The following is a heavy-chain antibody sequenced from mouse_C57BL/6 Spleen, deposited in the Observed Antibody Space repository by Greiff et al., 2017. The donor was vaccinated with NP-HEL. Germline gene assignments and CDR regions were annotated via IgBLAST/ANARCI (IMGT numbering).Heavy chain of an antibody. D-gene: IGHD2-1*01. CDR2: IDPSDSYT. V-gene: IGHV1-50*01. CDR3: ERGIYYGNYWYFDV. J-gene: IGHJ1*03. Sequence: QVQLQQPGAELVKPGASVKLSCKASCYTFTSYWMQWVKQRPGQGLEWIGEIDPSDSYTNYNQKFKGKATLTVDTSSSTAYMQLSSLTSEDSAVYYCERGIYYGNYWYFDVWGTGTTVTVSS. CDR1: CYTFTSYW.